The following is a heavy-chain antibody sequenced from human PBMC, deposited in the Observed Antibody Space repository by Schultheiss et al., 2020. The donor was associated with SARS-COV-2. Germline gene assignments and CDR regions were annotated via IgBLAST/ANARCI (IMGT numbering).Heavy chain of an antibody. J-gene: IGHJ3*02. CDR3: ARALTTVTTFVDFDI. D-gene: IGHD4-17*01. V-gene: IGHV4-59*01. CDR2: IYYSGST. CDR1: GGSFSGYY. Sequence: SETLSLTCAVYGGSFSGYYWSWIRQPPGKGLEWIGYIYYSGSTNYNPSLKSRVTISVDTSKNQFSLKLSSVTAADTAVYYCARALTTVTTFVDFDIWGQGTMVTVSS.